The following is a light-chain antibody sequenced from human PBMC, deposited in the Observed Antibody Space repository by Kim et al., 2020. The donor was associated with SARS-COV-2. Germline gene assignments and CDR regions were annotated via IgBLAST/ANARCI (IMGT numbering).Light chain of an antibody. Sequence: FLSPGHTATRSSRARQSVRTCLAWYQQNPGQAPRLLICDASKRATGIPASFSGSGSGTDFTLTISSLGPEDFAVYYCQQRSNWPTLGQGTRLEIK. J-gene: IGKJ5*01. CDR2: DAS. V-gene: IGKV3-11*01. CDR1: QSVRTC. CDR3: QQRSNWPT.